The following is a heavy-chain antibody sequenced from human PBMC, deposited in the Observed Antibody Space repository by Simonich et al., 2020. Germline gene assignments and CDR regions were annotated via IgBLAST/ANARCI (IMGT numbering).Heavy chain of an antibody. V-gene: IGHV1-18*01. D-gene: IGHD2-15*01. J-gene: IGHJ4*02. CDR3: ARASRGTWWYYYFDY. CDR1: GYTFTSYG. Sequence: QVQLVQSGAEVKKPGASVKVSCKASGYTFTSYGISWVRQAPGQGLEWMGWSSAYNGNTNYAQRLQGRVTMTTDTSTSTAYMELRSLRSDDPAVYYCARASRGTWWYYYFDYWGQGTLVTVSS. CDR2: SSAYNGNT.